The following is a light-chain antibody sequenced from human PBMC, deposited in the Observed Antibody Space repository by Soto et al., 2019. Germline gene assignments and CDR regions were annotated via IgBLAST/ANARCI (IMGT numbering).Light chain of an antibody. CDR2: AAS. J-gene: IGKJ1*01. CDR1: QGISNY. CDR3: QKYNSAPRT. V-gene: IGKV1-27*01. Sequence: DIQMTQSPSSLSASVGDRVTVTCRESQGISNYLAWYQQKPGKVSKLLIYAASTLQSGVPSRFSGGGSGTDFTLTISSLPPEDVVTYYCQKYNSAPRTVGQGTKVDIK.